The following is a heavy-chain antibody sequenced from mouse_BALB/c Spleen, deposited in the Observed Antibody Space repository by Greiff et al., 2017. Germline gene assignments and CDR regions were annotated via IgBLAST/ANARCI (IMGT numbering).Heavy chain of an antibody. J-gene: IGHJ4*01. CDR1: GFTFTDYY. V-gene: IGHV7-3*02. D-gene: IGHD2-3*01. CDR3: ARDNGYYPPYYAMDY. CDR2: IRNKANGYTT. Sequence: EVQVVESGGGLVQPGGSLRLSCATSGFTFTDYYMSWVRQPPGKALEWLGFIRNKANGYTTEYSASVKGRFTISRDNSQSILYLQMNTLRAEDSATYYCARDNGYYPPYYAMDYWGQGTSVTVSS.